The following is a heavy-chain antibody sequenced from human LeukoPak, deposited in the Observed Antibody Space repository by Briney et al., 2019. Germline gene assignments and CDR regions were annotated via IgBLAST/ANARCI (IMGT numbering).Heavy chain of an antibody. J-gene: IGHJ4*02. V-gene: IGHV4-34*01. CDR1: GGSFSGYY. Sequence: SETLSLTCAVYGGSFSGYYWSWIRQPPGKGLEWIGEINHSGSTSYSPSLKSRVTISVDTSKNQFSLKLSSVTAADTAVYYCARLIVGATDFDYWGQGTLVTVSP. D-gene: IGHD1-26*01. CDR2: INHSGST. CDR3: ARLIVGATDFDY.